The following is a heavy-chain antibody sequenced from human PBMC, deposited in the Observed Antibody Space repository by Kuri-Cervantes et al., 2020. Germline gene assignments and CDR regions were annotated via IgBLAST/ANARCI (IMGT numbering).Heavy chain of an antibody. Sequence: GESLKISCAASGFTYIIYWMNWVRQAPGKGLEWVANIKQDGSEKYYVDSVKGRFTISRDNAKNSLYLQMNSLRVEDTAVYYCAKLLLWFGELLYPWSDFDYWGQGTLVTVSS. CDR1: GFTYIIYW. J-gene: IGHJ4*02. CDR2: IKQDGSEK. D-gene: IGHD3-10*01. CDR3: AKLLLWFGELLYPWSDFDY. V-gene: IGHV3-7*01.